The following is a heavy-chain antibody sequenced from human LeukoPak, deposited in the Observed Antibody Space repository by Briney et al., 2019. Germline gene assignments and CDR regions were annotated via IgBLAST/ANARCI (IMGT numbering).Heavy chain of an antibody. J-gene: IGHJ1*01. D-gene: IGHD2-15*01. CDR1: GGSISSSRYY. CDR2: IYYSGST. V-gene: IGHV4-39*01. Sequence: SETLSLTCTVSGGSISSSRYYWGWIRQPLGKGLEWIGSIYYSGSTYYNPSLKSRVTISVDTSKNQFSLKLSSVTAADTAVYYCARHAGYCSGGSCYAEYFQHWGQGTLVTVSS. CDR3: ARHAGYCSGGSCYAEYFQH.